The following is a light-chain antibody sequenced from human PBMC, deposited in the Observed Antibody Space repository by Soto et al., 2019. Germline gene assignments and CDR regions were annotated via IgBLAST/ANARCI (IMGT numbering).Light chain of an antibody. Sequence: PLSISSLPSTICARVPPTCRASQTISTYLNWYQQKPGKAPKVLIYDASSLESGVPSRFSGSGSGTEFTLTINSLQPDDFATYYCQQYNNYSVTFGPGTKVDI. J-gene: IGKJ1*01. V-gene: IGKV1D-13*01. CDR1: QTISTY. CDR3: QQYNNYSVT. CDR2: DAS.